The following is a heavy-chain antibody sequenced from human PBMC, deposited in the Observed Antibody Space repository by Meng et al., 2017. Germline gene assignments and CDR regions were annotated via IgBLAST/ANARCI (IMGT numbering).Heavy chain of an antibody. CDR3: ARGVVYAISYFDY. D-gene: IGHD2-8*02. V-gene: IGHV6-1*01. J-gene: IGHJ4*02. CDR1: GDSVSSNSAA. Sequence: EQLPPAGPVLVTPSQTLSRTWAISGDSVSSNSAAWNWIRQAPSRGLEWLGRTYYRSMWYNDYAVSVKSRITINPDTSKNQFSLQLNSVTPEDTAVYYCARGVVYAISYFDYWGQGTLVTVSS. CDR2: TYYRSMWYN.